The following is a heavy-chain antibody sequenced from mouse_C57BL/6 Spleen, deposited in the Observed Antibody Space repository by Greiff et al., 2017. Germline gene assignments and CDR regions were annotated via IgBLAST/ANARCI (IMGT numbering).Heavy chain of an antibody. CDR3: ARDSYGNDPYWYFDV. CDR1: GFTFSSYA. J-gene: IGHJ1*03. D-gene: IGHD2-2*01. Sequence: EVKLMESGGGLVKPGGSLKLSCAASGFTFSSYALSWVRQTPEKRLEWVATISDGGSYTYYPDNVKGRFTISRDNAKNNLYLQMSHLKSEDTAMYYCARDSYGNDPYWYFDVWGTGTTVTVSS. CDR2: ISDGGSYT. V-gene: IGHV5-4*01.